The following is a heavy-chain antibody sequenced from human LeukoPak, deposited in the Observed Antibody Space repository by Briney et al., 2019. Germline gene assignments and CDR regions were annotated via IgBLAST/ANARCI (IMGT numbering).Heavy chain of an antibody. CDR2: VYHSGST. J-gene: IGHJ4*02. Sequence: SETLSLTCTVSGGSISSGTYSWSWIRQPPGKGLEWIGYVYHSGSTYYNPSLKSRVTISVDTSKNQFSLKLSSVTAADTAVYYCARVGYGDYFTFDYWGQGTLVTVSS. CDR3: ARVGYGDYFTFDY. V-gene: IGHV4-30-2*01. CDR1: GGSISSGTYS. D-gene: IGHD4-17*01.